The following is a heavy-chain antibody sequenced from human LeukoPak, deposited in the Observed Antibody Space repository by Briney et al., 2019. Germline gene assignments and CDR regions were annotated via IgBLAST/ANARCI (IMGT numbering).Heavy chain of an antibody. V-gene: IGHV3-30-3*01. CDR2: ISYDGSNK. J-gene: IGHJ4*02. CDR3: ARAGYDFWSGYYSFDY. D-gene: IGHD3-3*01. CDR1: GFTFSSYA. Sequence: GGSLRLSCTASGFTFSSYAMHWVRQAPGKGLEWVAVISYDGSNKYYADSVKGRFTISRDNSKNTLYLQMNSLRAEDTAVYYCARAGYDFWSGYYSFDYWGQGTLVTVSS.